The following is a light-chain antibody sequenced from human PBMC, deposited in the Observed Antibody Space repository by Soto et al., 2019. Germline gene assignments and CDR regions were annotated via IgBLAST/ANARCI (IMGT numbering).Light chain of an antibody. J-gene: IGKJ3*01. CDR3: QQRSNWPS. CDR2: DAS. Sequence: EVALTQSPATLSLSPGERATLSFRASQSVANYLAWYQQKPGQAPRLLIYDASNRATGIPARFSGSGSGTDFTLTISSLEPEDFAVYYCQQRSNWPSFGPGTKVDI. V-gene: IGKV3-11*01. CDR1: QSVANY.